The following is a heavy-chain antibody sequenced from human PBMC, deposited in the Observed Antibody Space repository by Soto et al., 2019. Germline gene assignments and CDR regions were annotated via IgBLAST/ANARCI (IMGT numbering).Heavy chain of an antibody. V-gene: IGHV4-59*01. J-gene: IGHJ4*02. Sequence: SETLSLTCTVSGGSISSYYWSWIRQPPGKGLEWIGYIYYSGSTNYNPSLKSRVTISVDTSKNQFSLKLSSVTAADTAVYYCARSRSSGWYYIWGQGTLVTVSS. CDR3: ARSRSSGWYYI. CDR1: GGSISSYY. CDR2: IYYSGST. D-gene: IGHD6-19*01.